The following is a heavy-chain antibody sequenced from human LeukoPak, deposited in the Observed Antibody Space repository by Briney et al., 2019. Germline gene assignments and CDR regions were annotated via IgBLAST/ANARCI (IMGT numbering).Heavy chain of an antibody. D-gene: IGHD3-9*01. CDR2: FDPEDGET. CDR1: GYTLTELS. CDR3: ATLGPLRYFDWLGGY. V-gene: IGHV1-24*01. J-gene: IGHJ4*02. Sequence: ASVKASCKVSGYTLTELSMHWVRQAPGKGLEWMGGFDPEDGETIYAQKFQGRVTMTEDTSTDTAYMELSSLRSEDTAVYYCATLGPLRYFDWLGGYWGQGTLVTVSS.